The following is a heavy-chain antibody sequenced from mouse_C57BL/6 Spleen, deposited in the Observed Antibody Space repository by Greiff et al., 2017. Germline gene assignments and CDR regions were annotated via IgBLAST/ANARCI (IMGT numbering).Heavy chain of an antibody. CDR3: ARATDGDWYFDV. V-gene: IGHV3-8*01. Sequence: DVKLQESGPGLAKPSQTLSLTCSVSGYSITSDYWNWIRKFPGNKLEYMGYISYSGSTYYNPSLKSRISITRDTSKNQYYLQVNSVTTEDTATYYCARATDGDWYFDVWGTWTTVTVSS. J-gene: IGHJ1*03. CDR2: ISYSGST. D-gene: IGHD1-1*02. CDR1: GYSITSDY.